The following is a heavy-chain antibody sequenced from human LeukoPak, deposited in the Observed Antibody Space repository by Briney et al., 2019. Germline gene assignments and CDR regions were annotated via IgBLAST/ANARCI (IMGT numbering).Heavy chain of an antibody. V-gene: IGHV3-23*01. J-gene: IGHJ4*02. CDR1: GFTFSSYS. D-gene: IGHD3-10*01. CDR2: ISGSGGST. CDR3: AKARLTMVRGEGLFDY. Sequence: GGSLRLSCAASGFTFSSYSMNWVRQAPGKGLEWVSAISGSGGSTYYADSVKGRFTISRDNSKNTLYLQMNSLRAEDTAVYYCAKARLTMVRGEGLFDYWGQGTLVTVSS.